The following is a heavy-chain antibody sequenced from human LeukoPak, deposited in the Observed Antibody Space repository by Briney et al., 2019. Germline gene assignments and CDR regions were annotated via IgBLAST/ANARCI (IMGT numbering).Heavy chain of an antibody. CDR1: GYTFTSYY. D-gene: IGHD2-2*01. V-gene: IGHV1-46*01. CDR2: INPSGGST. J-gene: IGHJ4*02. Sequence: GASVKVSCKASGYTFTSYYMHWVRQASGQGLEWMGIINPSGGSTSYAQKFQGRVTMTRDMSTSTVYMELSSLRSEDTAVYYCARDQNPVGYCSSTSCWEGTYDYWGQGTLVTVSS. CDR3: ARDQNPVGYCSSTSCWEGTYDY.